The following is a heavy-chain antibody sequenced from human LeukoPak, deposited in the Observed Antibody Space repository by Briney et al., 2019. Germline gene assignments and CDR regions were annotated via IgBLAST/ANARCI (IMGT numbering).Heavy chain of an antibody. Sequence: GESLKISCKGSGYSFTSYWIGWVRQMPGKGLEWMGIIYPGDSDTRYSPSFQGQVTISADKSISTAYLQWSSLKASDTAMYYCARGIWSYGVHPAFDIWGQGTMVTVSS. J-gene: IGHJ3*02. CDR2: IYPGDSDT. CDR1: GYSFTSYW. V-gene: IGHV5-51*01. CDR3: ARGIWSYGVHPAFDI. D-gene: IGHD1-26*01.